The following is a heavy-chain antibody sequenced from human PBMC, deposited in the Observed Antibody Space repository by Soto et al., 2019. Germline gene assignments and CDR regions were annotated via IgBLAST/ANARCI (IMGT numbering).Heavy chain of an antibody. CDR2: IKQDGSEK. D-gene: IGHD2-2*01. CDR3: ARVKYQPSIYYYYYMDV. V-gene: IGHV3-7*01. J-gene: IGHJ6*03. CDR1: GFTFSSYW. Sequence: GESLKISCAASGFTFSSYWMSWVRQAPGKGLEWVANIKQDGSEKYYVDSVKGRFTISRDNAKNSLYLQMNSLRAEDTAVYYCARVKYQPSIYYYYYMDVWGKGTTVTVSS.